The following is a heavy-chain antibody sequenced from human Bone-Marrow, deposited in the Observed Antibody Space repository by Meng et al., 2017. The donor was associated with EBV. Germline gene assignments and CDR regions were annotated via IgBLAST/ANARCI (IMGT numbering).Heavy chain of an antibody. CDR2: IYHSGST. D-gene: IGHD3-22*01. V-gene: IGHV4-4*02. J-gene: IGHJ4*02. CDR1: GGSISSNNW. CDR3: AKGGGYYYDSSGFHYDY. Sequence: QVQLQESGPGLVKXXXXXSLTXAXXGGSISSNNWWSWVRQPPGKGLECIGEIYHSGSTNYNPSLKSRVTISVDKSKNQFSLKLSSVTAADTAVYYCAKGGGYYYDSSGFHYDYWGQGTLVTVSS.